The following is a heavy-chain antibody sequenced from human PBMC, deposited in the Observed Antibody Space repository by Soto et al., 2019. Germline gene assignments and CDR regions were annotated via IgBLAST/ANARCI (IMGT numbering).Heavy chain of an antibody. J-gene: IGHJ6*03. V-gene: IGHV3-23*01. Sequence: GGSLRLSCAASGFTFSSYAMSWVRQAPGKGLEWVSAISGSGGSTYYADSVKGRFTISRDNSKNTLYLQMNSLRAEDTAVYYCAKGGLYSSSWRDLSYYYYMDVWGKGTTVTVSS. CDR2: ISGSGGST. D-gene: IGHD6-13*01. CDR1: GFTFSSYA. CDR3: AKGGLYSSSWRDLSYYYYMDV.